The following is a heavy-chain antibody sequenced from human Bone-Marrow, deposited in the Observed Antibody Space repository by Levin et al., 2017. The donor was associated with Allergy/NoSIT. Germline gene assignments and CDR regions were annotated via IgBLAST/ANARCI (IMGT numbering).Heavy chain of an antibody. D-gene: IGHD3-3*01. CDR1: GYTFTNYD. V-gene: IGHV1-8*01. J-gene: IGHJ2*01. CDR2: MNTKNGNT. Sequence: ASVKVSCKASGYTFTNYDINWVRQAAGQGLEWMGWMNTKNGNTGYAEKFQGRVTMTRDTSMRTAYTELASLRSDDTAVYFCTRGRSVYDFWNVYDFWYFDLWGRGTLVTVSS. CDR3: TRGRSVYDFWNVYDFWYFDL.